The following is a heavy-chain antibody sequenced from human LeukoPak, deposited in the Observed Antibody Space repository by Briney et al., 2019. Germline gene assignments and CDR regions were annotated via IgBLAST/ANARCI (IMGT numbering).Heavy chain of an antibody. CDR3: ATPINYHGSGSYFPPIH. CDR1: GFTFRDNG. V-gene: IGHV3-30*03. J-gene: IGHJ4*02. CDR2: ISYDGSHQ. D-gene: IGHD3-10*01. Sequence: GGSLRLSCAASGFTFRDNGMDWVRQAPGKGLEWVAVISYDGSHQYYADSVKGRFTISRDSSKNTLYLQMNSLRPEDTAVYYCATPINYHGSGSYFPPIHWGQGTLVTVSS.